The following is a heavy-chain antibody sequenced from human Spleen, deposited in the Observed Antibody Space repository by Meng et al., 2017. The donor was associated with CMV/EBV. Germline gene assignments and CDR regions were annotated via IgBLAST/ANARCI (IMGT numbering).Heavy chain of an antibody. J-gene: IGHJ6*02. D-gene: IGHD3-16*01. CDR3: AKDMHGGVRQGGMDV. Sequence: GGSLRLSCAASGSSFDDYAMHWVRQDPGKGLEWVSGISWNSGTIGYADSVKGRFTISRDNAKNSLYLQMNSLRAEDTALYYCAKDMHGGVRQGGMDVWGQGTTVTVSS. CDR2: ISWNSGTI. V-gene: IGHV3-9*01. CDR1: GSSFDDYA.